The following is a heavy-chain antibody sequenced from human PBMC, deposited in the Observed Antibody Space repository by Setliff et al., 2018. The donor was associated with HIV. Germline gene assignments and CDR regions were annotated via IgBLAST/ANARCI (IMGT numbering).Heavy chain of an antibody. D-gene: IGHD2-21*02. CDR3: ARHDGTYCGGDCYLLGYFDL. CDR2: IYHSGSI. V-gene: IGHV4-38-2*01. Sequence: SETLSLTCAVSAYSINSGYYWGWIRQPPGKGLEWIGSIYHSGSIYYNPSLKSRVTISVDTSKNQFSLKLSSVTAADTAVYYCARHDGTYCGGDCYLLGYFDLWGRGTLVTV. CDR1: AYSINSGYY. J-gene: IGHJ2*01.